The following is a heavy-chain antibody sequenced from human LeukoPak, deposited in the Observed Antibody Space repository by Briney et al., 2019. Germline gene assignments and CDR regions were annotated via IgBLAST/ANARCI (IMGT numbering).Heavy chain of an antibody. CDR1: GFTFSSYS. Sequence: PGGSLRLSCVASGFTFSSYSMSWVRQAPGKGLEWVSYIDTSSSTIYYADSVKGRFTVSRDNAKNSLYLQMNSLRAEDTAVYYCARGLPDYDFWSGYYKEAFDIWGQGTMVTVSS. V-gene: IGHV3-48*04. D-gene: IGHD3-3*01. CDR2: IDTSSSTI. J-gene: IGHJ3*02. CDR3: ARGLPDYDFWSGYYKEAFDI.